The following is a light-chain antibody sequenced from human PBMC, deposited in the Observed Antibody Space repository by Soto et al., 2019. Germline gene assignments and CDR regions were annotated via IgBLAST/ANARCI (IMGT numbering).Light chain of an antibody. CDR3: QQYNSYSPWT. CDR2: DAS. V-gene: IGKV1-5*01. Sequence: IQMTQSPSTLSASVGDRATMTCRASQSISSWLAWYQQKPGKAPKLLSYDASSLESGVPSRFSGSGSGTEFTLTISSLQPDDFATYYCQQYNSYSPWTVGQGTKVDIK. CDR1: QSISSW. J-gene: IGKJ1*01.